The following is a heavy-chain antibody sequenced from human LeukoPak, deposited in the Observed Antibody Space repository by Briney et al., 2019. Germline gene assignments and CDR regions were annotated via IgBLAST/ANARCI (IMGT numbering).Heavy chain of an antibody. V-gene: IGHV4-34*01. Sequence: SETLSLTCAVYGGSFSGYYWSWIRQPPGKGLEWIGEINHSGSTNYNPSLKSRVTISVDTSKNQFSLKLSSVTAADTAVYYCAKAGIVGATGYYYYYMDVWGKGTTVTVSS. CDR2: INHSGST. D-gene: IGHD1-26*01. CDR3: AKAGIVGATGYYYYYMDV. CDR1: GGSFSGYY. J-gene: IGHJ6*03.